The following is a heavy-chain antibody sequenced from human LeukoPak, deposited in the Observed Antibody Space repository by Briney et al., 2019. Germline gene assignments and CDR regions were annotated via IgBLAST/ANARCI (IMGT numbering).Heavy chain of an antibody. CDR2: IKEDGTRK. V-gene: IGHV3-7*01. CDR3: AKYIAAAGRYYYYGMDV. Sequence: GGSLRLSCAASGFTFSSHWMTWVRQAPGKGLEWVANIKEDGTRKNYMDSVKGRFTISRDNSKNTLYLQMNSLRAEDTAVYYCAKYIAAAGRYYYYGMDVWGQGTTVTVSS. CDR1: GFTFSSHW. J-gene: IGHJ6*02. D-gene: IGHD6-13*01.